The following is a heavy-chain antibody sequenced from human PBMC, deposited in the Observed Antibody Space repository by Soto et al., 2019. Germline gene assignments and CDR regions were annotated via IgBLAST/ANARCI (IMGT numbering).Heavy chain of an antibody. Sequence: SETLSLTCTVSGGSISSGGYYWSWIRQHPGKGLEWIGYIYYSGSTYYNPSLKSRVTISVDTSKNQFSLKLSSVTAADTAVYYCARGSEALLHSFDYWGQGTLVTVSS. CDR2: IYYSGST. CDR1: GGSISSGGYY. D-gene: IGHD3-22*01. CDR3: ARGSEALLHSFDY. V-gene: IGHV4-31*03. J-gene: IGHJ4*02.